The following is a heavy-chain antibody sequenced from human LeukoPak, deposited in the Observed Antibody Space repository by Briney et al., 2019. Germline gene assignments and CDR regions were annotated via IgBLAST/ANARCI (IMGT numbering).Heavy chain of an antibody. CDR3: ASGPPFITGTTFDY. D-gene: IGHD1-14*01. CDR2: INWIGDRT. Sequence: RGCLRLSCVPSGFTFDDYGMSWVRLAPGKGLEWVSCINWIGDRTSHADSVKGRFTIARDNAKSSLYLEMNRLRAEDTAWYYCASGPPFITGTTFDYWRQGTLVSVCS. CDR1: GFTFDDYG. V-gene: IGHV3-20*04. J-gene: IGHJ4*02.